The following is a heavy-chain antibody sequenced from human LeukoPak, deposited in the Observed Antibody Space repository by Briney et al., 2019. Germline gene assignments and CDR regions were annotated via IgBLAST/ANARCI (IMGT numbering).Heavy chain of an antibody. J-gene: IGHJ5*02. CDR1: GGSISSYY. V-gene: IGHV4-4*07. Sequence: PSETLSLTCTVSGGSISSYYWSWIRQPAGKGLEWIGRIYSTGSANYNPSLKSRVTMSVDASENQFSLKLSSVTAADTAVYYCARVADYGDYVGGDWIDPWGQGTLVTVSS. CDR3: ARVADYGDYVGGDWIDP. D-gene: IGHD4-17*01. CDR2: IYSTGSA.